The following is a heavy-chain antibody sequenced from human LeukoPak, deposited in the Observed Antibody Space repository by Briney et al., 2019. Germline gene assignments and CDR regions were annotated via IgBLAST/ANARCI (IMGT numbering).Heavy chain of an antibody. V-gene: IGHV4-61*02. CDR2: IYTSGST. CDR1: GGSISSGSYY. Sequence: PSQTLSLTCTVSGGSISSGSYYWSWIRQPAGKGLEWIGRIYTSGSTNYNPSLKSRVTISVDTSKNQFSLKLSSVTAADTAVYYCATPYCSSTSCYDAFDIWGQGTMVTVSS. D-gene: IGHD2-2*01. CDR3: ATPYCSSTSCYDAFDI. J-gene: IGHJ3*02.